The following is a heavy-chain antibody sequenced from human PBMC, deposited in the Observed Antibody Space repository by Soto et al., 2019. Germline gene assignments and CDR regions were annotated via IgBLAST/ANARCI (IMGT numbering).Heavy chain of an antibody. Sequence: QVELQESGPGLVKPSGTLSLTCVVSGNSISTTNWWSWVRQSPGKGLEWIGEIYHSGSTNYNPSPKSRVTISVDKSKNQFSLKLSSVTAADTAVYYCARDVGYHYDGSPSGQFDFWGQGTLVTVSS. CDR1: GNSISTTNW. D-gene: IGHD3-22*01. J-gene: IGHJ4*02. CDR2: IYHSGST. CDR3: ARDVGYHYDGSPSGQFDF. V-gene: IGHV4-4*02.